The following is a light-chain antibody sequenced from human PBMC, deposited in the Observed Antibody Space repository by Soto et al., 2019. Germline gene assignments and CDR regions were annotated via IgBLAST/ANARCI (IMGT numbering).Light chain of an antibody. CDR1: SSDVGGYDY. Sequence: QSALTQPASVSGSPGQSIAISCTGTSSDVGGYDYVSWYQQHPDKAPQLIIYDVTKRPSGVSNRFSCSKSGNTASLTSSGLQPDDEADYYCSSHTSGDTRVFGSGTKVTVL. V-gene: IGLV2-14*03. J-gene: IGLJ1*01. CDR3: SSHTSGDTRV. CDR2: DVT.